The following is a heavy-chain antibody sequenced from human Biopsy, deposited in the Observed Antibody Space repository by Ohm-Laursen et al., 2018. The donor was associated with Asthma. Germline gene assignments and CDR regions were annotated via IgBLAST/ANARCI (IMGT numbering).Heavy chain of an antibody. V-gene: IGHV3-53*05. CDR1: GLAVSRDH. D-gene: IGHD3-22*01. CDR2: IYSGGTS. CDR3: ARGDSSNWSHYYFDY. J-gene: IGHJ4*02. Sequence: SLRLSCAASGLAVSRDHMFWVRQPPAQGLEWVSVIYSGGTSHTADSVRGRFTVSRDYSKNTLYLQMHSLRAEDTAVYYCARGDSSNWSHYYFDYWGQGTLVTVSS.